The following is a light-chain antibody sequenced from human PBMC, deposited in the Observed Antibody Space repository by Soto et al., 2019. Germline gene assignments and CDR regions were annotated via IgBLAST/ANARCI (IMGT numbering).Light chain of an antibody. CDR3: SSYTSRSTRYV. CDR2: EVS. CDR1: SSDVGGYNY. Sequence: QSALTHPASVSGSPGQSITISCTGISSDVGGYNYVSWYQQHPGKAPKLMIYEVSNRPSGVSNRFSGSKSGNTASLTISGLQAEDEADYYCSSYTSRSTRYVFGTVTKLTVL. J-gene: IGLJ1*01. V-gene: IGLV2-14*01.